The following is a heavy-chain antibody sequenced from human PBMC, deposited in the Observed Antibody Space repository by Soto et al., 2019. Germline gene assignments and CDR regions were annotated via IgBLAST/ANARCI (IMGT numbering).Heavy chain of an antibody. V-gene: IGHV4-34*01. Sequence: SETLSLTCAVYGGSFSGYYWSWIRQPPGKGLEWIGEINHSGSTNYNPSLKSRVTISVDTSKNQFSLKLSSVTAADTAVYYCARDRSIAARTGGFDYWGQGSLVTVXS. D-gene: IGHD6-6*01. CDR3: ARDRSIAARTGGFDY. CDR1: GGSFSGYY. J-gene: IGHJ4*02. CDR2: INHSGST.